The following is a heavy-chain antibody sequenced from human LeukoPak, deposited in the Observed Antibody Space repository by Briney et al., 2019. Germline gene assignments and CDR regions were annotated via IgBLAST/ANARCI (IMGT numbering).Heavy chain of an antibody. D-gene: IGHD5-24*01. J-gene: IGHJ4*02. CDR3: ASVFDGYKTFDY. Sequence: GGSLRLSCAASGFTFSSYEMNWVRQAPGKGLEWVSYISSSGSTIYYADSVKGRFTISRDNAKNSLYLQMNSLRAEDTAVYYCASVFDGYKTFDYWGRGTLVTVSS. V-gene: IGHV3-48*03. CDR2: ISSSGSTI. CDR1: GFTFSSYE.